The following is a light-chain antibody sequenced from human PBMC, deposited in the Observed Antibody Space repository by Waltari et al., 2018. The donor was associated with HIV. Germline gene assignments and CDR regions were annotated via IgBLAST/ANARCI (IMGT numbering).Light chain of an antibody. CDR3: QQYDNLLT. J-gene: IGKJ4*01. CDR1: QDISSY. CDR2: DAS. Sequence: DIQMTQSPSSLSASVGDRVTITCQASQDISSYLHWYQQKPGKAPKLLIYDASNLETGVPSRFSGSGSGTDFTFTINSLQPEDIATYYCQQYDNLLTFGGGTKVEIK. V-gene: IGKV1-33*01.